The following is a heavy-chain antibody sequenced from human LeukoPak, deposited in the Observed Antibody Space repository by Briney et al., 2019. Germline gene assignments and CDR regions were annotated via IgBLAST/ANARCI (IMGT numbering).Heavy chain of an antibody. V-gene: IGHV1-24*01. CDR1: GYTLTELS. CDR3: AIPRPGGDCYYY. J-gene: IGHJ4*02. D-gene: IGHD2-21*02. Sequence: APVKVSCKVSGYTLTELSMHWVRQAPGKGLEWMGGFDPEDGETIYAQKFQGRVTMTEDTSTDTAYMELSSLRSEDTAVYYCAIPRPGGDCYYYWGQGTLVTVSS. CDR2: FDPEDGET.